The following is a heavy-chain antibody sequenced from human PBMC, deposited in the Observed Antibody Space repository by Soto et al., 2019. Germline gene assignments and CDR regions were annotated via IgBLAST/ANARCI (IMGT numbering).Heavy chain of an antibody. J-gene: IGHJ4*02. V-gene: IGHV4-31*03. CDR1: GGSISSGGYY. D-gene: IGHD3-16*01. Sequence: SETLSLTCTVSGGSISSGGYYWSWIRQHPGKGLEWIGYIYYSGSTYYNPSLKSRVTISVYTSKNQFSLKLSSVTAADTAVYYCARVKVYVRYFDYWGQGTLVTVSS. CDR3: ARVKVYVRYFDY. CDR2: IYYSGST.